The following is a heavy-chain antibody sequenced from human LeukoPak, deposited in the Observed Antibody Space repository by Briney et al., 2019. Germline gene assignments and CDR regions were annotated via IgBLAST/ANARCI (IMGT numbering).Heavy chain of an antibody. Sequence: GGSLRLSCAASGFTLSNYGMHWVRQAPGKGLEWVAVIWYDGTNKQYVDSVKGRFTISRDNSEDTLYLQMNSLRDEDTAVYYCARESSLTGAYFDWWGQGTLVTVSS. CDR2: IWYDGTNK. CDR1: GFTLSNYG. CDR3: ARESSLTGAYFDW. J-gene: IGHJ4*02. V-gene: IGHV3-33*01. D-gene: IGHD3-10*01.